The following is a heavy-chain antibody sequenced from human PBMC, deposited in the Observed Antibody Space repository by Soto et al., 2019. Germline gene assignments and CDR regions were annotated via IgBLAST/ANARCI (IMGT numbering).Heavy chain of an antibody. J-gene: IGHJ4*02. CDR1: GFTFSSYG. CDR3: AKGGVWDSSGYLTFDY. CDR2: ISYDGSNK. Sequence: QVPLVESGGGVVQPGRSLRLSCAASGFTFSSYGMHWVRQAPGKGLEWVAVISYDGSNKYYADSVKGRFTISRDNSKNTLYLQMNSLRAEDTAVYYCAKGGVWDSSGYLTFDYWGQGTLVTVSS. V-gene: IGHV3-30*18. D-gene: IGHD3-22*01.